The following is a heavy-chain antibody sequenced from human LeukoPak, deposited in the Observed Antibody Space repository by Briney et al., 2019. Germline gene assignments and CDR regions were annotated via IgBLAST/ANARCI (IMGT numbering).Heavy chain of an antibody. CDR1: GSTFSDYC. CDR3: ARVWTYSSSWFWFDP. D-gene: IGHD6-13*01. J-gene: IGHJ5*02. Sequence: GGSLRLSCAASGSTFSDYCMSWIRQAPGKGLEWVSYISSSGSTIYYADSVKGRFTISRDNAKNSLYLQMNSLRAEDTAVYYCARVWTYSSSWFWFDPWGQGTLVTVSS. CDR2: ISSSGSTI. V-gene: IGHV3-11*01.